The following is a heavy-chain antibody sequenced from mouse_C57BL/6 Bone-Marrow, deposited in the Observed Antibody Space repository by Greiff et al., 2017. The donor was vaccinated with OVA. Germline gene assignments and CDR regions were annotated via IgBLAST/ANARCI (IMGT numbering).Heavy chain of an antibody. Sequence: VQLQQSGPELVKPGASVKISCKASGYAFSSSWMNWVKQRPGKGLEWIGRIYPGDGDTNYNGKFKGKATLTADKSSSTAYMHLSSLTSEDSAVYFGARGTARVTTRWYFYVWGTGTTVTVSA. V-gene: IGHV1-82*01. CDR2: IYPGDGDT. J-gene: IGHJ1*03. CDR3: ARGTARVTTRWYFYV. CDR1: GYAFSSSW. D-gene: IGHD3-3*01.